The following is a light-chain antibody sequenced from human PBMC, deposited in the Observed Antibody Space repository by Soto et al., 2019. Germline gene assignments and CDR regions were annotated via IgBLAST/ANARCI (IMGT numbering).Light chain of an antibody. V-gene: IGLV4-69*01. CDR2: VNSDGSH. Sequence: QSVLTQSPSASASLGASVKLTCTLSSRHSDYAIVWHQQQPEKGPRYLMKVNSDGSHNKGDGIPHRFSGSSSGAERYLTISSLQSEDEADYFCQAWDTGIGVVFGGGTKLTVL. J-gene: IGLJ2*01. CDR1: SRHSDYA. CDR3: QAWDTGIGVV.